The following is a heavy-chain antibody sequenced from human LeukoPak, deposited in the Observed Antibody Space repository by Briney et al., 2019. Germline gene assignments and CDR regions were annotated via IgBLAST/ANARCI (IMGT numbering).Heavy chain of an antibody. V-gene: IGHV3-21*06. CDR3: ARVPSGTYPSFYFDH. D-gene: IGHD1-26*01. Sequence: PGGSLRLSCTASGFLFSSHSMNWVRQAPGEGLQWVSSIGNSVNYIYYADSVKGRFTISRDDAKNSLYLQMDSLRAEDTALYYCARVPSGTYPSFYFDHWGQGSLVTVS. CDR2: IGNSVNYI. J-gene: IGHJ4*02. CDR1: GFLFSSHS.